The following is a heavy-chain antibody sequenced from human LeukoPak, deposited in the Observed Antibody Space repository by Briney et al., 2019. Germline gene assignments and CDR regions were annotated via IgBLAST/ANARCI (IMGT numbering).Heavy chain of an antibody. CDR1: GFTFSSYA. V-gene: IGHV3-23*01. CDR2: ISGSGGST. CDR3: AKDSGYYDSSGYFPAEYFQH. J-gene: IGHJ1*01. D-gene: IGHD3-22*01. Sequence: GGSLRLSCAASGFTFSSYAMSWVRQAPGKGLEWVSAISGSGGSTYYADSVKGRFTISRDNSKNTLYLQMNSLRAEDTAVYYCAKDSGYYDSSGYFPAEYFQHWGQGTLVTVSS.